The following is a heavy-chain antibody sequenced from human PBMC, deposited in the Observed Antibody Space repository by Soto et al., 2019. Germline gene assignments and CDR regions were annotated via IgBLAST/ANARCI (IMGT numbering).Heavy chain of an antibody. Sequence: PSETLSLTCTVSGGSISSGGYYWSWIRQHPGKGLEWIGSIYYSGSTYYNPSLKSRVTISVDTSKNQFSLKLSSVTAADTTVYYCARLRTNPYNWFDPWGQGTLVTVSS. CDR3: ARLRTNPYNWFDP. CDR1: GGSISSGGYY. V-gene: IGHV4-39*01. D-gene: IGHD4-17*01. CDR2: IYYSGST. J-gene: IGHJ5*02.